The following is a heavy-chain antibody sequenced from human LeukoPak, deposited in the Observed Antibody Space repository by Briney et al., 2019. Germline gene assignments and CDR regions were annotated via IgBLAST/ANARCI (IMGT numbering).Heavy chain of an antibody. CDR3: ARDGWGSNAYDAFDI. V-gene: IGHV7-4-1*02. CDR1: GYSFTNNP. CDR2: INTNTGNP. Sequence: ASVKVSCKASGYSFTNNPINWVRQAPGQGLEWMGWINTNTGNPGYAQGFAGRFVFSLDTSVSTAYLQISSLKAEDTALYYCARDGWGSNAYDAFDIWGQGTMVTVSS. D-gene: IGHD3-10*01. J-gene: IGHJ3*02.